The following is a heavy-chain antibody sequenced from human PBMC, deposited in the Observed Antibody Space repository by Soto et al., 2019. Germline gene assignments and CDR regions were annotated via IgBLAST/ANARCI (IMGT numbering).Heavy chain of an antibody. V-gene: IGHV4-4*07. Sequence: TLSLTCTVSGGSISSYYWSWIRQPAGKGMEWIGRIHTTDGTNYNPSLKSRVTMSIDTSNNQFSLKLSSLTAADTAVYYCARALSSAAGLYFDFWGQGTLVTVSS. CDR1: GGSISSYY. D-gene: IGHD6-13*01. CDR3: ARALSSAAGLYFDF. J-gene: IGHJ4*02. CDR2: IHTTDGT.